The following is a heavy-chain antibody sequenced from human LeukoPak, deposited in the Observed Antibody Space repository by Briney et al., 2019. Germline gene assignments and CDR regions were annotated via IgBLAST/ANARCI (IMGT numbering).Heavy chain of an antibody. J-gene: IGHJ4*02. CDR1: GFTFSSYS. Sequence: GGSLRLSCAASGFTFSSYSMNWVRQAPGKGLEWVSSISSSSSYIYYADSVKGRFTISRDNARNSLYLQMNSLRAEDTAVYYCARDPGGDSSSHDYWGQGTLVTVSS. CDR3: ARDPGGDSSSHDY. CDR2: ISSSSSYI. V-gene: IGHV3-21*01. D-gene: IGHD6-6*01.